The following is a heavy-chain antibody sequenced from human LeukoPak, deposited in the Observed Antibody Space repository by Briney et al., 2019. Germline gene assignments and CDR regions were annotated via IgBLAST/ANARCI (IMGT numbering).Heavy chain of an antibody. J-gene: IGHJ4*02. Sequence: GGSLRLSCAASGFXFRSCEINWVRQAPGKGLEWISYIGSSGSTKYYADSVKGRFTISRDNAKDSLYLQMNSLRAEDTAVYYCATDGRAAAGTDYFDYWGQGTLVTVSS. D-gene: IGHD6-13*01. CDR1: GFXFRSCE. CDR2: IGSSGSTK. CDR3: ATDGRAAAGTDYFDY. V-gene: IGHV3-48*03.